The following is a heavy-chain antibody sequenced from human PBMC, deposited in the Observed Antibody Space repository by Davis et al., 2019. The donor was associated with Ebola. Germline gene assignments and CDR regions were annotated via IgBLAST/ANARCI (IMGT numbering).Heavy chain of an antibody. CDR2: IYYSGST. CDR1: GGSISSYY. Sequence: ESLKISCTVSGGSISSYYWSWIRQPPGKGLEWIGYIYYSGSTNYNPSLKSRVTISVDTSKNQFSLKLSSVTAADTAVYYCARDGGIAAAGLDYWGQGTLVTVSS. J-gene: IGHJ4*02. CDR3: ARDGGIAAAGLDY. V-gene: IGHV4-59*12. D-gene: IGHD6-13*01.